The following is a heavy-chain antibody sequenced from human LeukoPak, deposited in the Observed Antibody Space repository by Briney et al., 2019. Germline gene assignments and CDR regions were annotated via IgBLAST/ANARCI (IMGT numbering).Heavy chain of an antibody. CDR2: INSNSGGT. CDR3: ARDLSSTPNWELDF. V-gene: IGHV1-2*06. CDR1: GYTFIHYF. J-gene: IGHJ4*02. D-gene: IGHD7-27*01. Sequence: GASVKVSCKASGYTFIHYFIHGVRQAPGQGLEWMGRINSNSGGTEYAQKFQGRVTMTRDTSITTVYMELSSLTSDDTAVYYCARDLSSTPNWELDFWGQGTLVTVSS.